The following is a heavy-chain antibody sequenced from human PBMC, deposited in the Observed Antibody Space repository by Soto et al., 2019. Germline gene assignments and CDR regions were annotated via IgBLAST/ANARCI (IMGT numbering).Heavy chain of an antibody. CDR1: GFSLSTSGVG. J-gene: IGHJ5*02. Sequence: QITLKKSGPTLVKPTQTLTLTCTFSGFSLSTSGVGVAWIRHTPGNALEWLALIYWDDDKRYNPSLRSRLTITKDTSKNQVVVTMTNIDPVDTATYDCAHSDLLTGSLIGFDPWGQGTLVTVSS. V-gene: IGHV2-5*02. CDR3: AHSDLLTGSLIGFDP. CDR2: IYWDDDK. D-gene: IGHD1-26*01.